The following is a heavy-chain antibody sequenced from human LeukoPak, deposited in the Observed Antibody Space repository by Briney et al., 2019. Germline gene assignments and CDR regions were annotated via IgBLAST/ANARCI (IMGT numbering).Heavy chain of an antibody. J-gene: IGHJ6*02. CDR3: AREAGYSSSWTAGFYYYCGMDV. D-gene: IGHD6-13*01. V-gene: IGHV3-48*02. CDR2: ISSGSDTI. CDR1: GFTFSSYS. Sequence: PGGSLRLSCAASGFTFSSYSMNWVRQAPGKGLEWLSYISSGSDTIYYADSVKGRFTISRDSAKNSLYLQMNSLRDEDTAVYYCAREAGYSSSWTAGFYYYCGMDVWGQGTTVTVSS.